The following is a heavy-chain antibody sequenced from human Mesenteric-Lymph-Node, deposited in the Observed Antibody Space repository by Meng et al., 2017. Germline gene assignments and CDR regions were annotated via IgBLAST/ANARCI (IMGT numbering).Heavy chain of an antibody. CDR1: GYTFTGYY. CDR2: MNPNSGNT. J-gene: IGHJ3*02. D-gene: IGHD2-2*01. CDR3: ARSRCTSTSCYARGAFDI. V-gene: IGHV1-8*02. Sequence: ASVKVSCKASGYTFTGYYMHWVRQATGQGLEWMGWMNPNSGNTGYAQKFQGRVTMTRNTSISTAYMELSSLRSEDTAVYYCARSRCTSTSCYARGAFDIWGQGTMVTVSS.